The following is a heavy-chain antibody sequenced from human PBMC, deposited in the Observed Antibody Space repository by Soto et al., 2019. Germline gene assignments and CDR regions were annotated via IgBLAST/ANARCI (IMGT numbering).Heavy chain of an antibody. D-gene: IGHD3-10*01. V-gene: IGHV3-21*01. CDR3: ARDRARTTNAFDI. CDR1: GFTFSTYS. CDR2: ISSSGTYI. J-gene: IGHJ3*02. Sequence: GGSLRLSCAASGFTFSTYSLTWVRQAPGKGLEWVSSISSSGTYIFYADSVKGRFTISRDNAQNSLFLQMNSPRADDTAVYFCARDRARTTNAFDIWGQGTMVTVSS.